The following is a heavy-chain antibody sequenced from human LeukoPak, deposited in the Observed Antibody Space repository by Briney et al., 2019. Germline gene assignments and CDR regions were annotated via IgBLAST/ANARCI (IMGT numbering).Heavy chain of an antibody. CDR2: ISSSSSYI. Sequence: GGSLRLSCAASGFTFRSYSMNCVRQAPGKGLEWVSSISSSSSYIYYADSVKGRFNISRDNAKNSLYLQMNSLRAEDTAVYYCARDANFWSGFWGQGTLVTVSS. V-gene: IGHV3-21*01. D-gene: IGHD3-3*01. J-gene: IGHJ4*02. CDR3: ARDANFWSGF. CDR1: GFTFRSYS.